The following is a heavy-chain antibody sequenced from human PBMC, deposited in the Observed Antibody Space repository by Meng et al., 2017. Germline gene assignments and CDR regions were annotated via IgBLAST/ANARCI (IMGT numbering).Heavy chain of an antibody. V-gene: IGHV4-61*01. CDR2: IYYSGST. J-gene: IGHJ4*02. CDR3: ARAIAVAGITIDY. D-gene: IGHD6-19*01. CDR1: GGSVSSGSYY. Sequence: VQLQESVPGLVRPSETLSLTCPVSGGSVSSGSYYWSWIRQPPGKGLEWIGYIYYSGSTNYNPSLKSRVTISVDTSKNQFSLKLSSVTAADTAVYYCARAIAVAGITIDYWGQGTLVTVSS.